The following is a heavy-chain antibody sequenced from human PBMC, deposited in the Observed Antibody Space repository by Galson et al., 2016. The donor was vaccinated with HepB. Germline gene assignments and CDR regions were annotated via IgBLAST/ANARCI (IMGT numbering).Heavy chain of an antibody. V-gene: IGHV3-13*01. Sequence: SLRLSCAASGFTFSIHDMHWVRQVTGKGLEWVSAIETAGDTYYPDSVKGRFTISRDNAKNTLDLQMNGLTAEDTAVYYCARARRAARFDYWGQGVLVTVSS. D-gene: IGHD6-25*01. CDR2: IETAGDT. J-gene: IGHJ4*02. CDR3: ARARRAARFDY. CDR1: GFTFSIHD.